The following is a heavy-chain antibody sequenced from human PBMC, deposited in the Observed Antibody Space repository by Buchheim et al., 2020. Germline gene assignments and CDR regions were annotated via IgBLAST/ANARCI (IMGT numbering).Heavy chain of an antibody. CDR2: ISGSGGST. Sequence: EVQLLESGGGLVQPGGSLRLSCAASGFTFSSYAMSWDRQAPGKGLEWVSAISGSGGSTYYADSVKGRFTISRDNSKNTLYLQMNSLRAEDTAVYYCAKDGALRFLEWLPTYYFDYWGQGTL. D-gene: IGHD3-3*01. CDR3: AKDGALRFLEWLPTYYFDY. CDR1: GFTFSSYA. V-gene: IGHV3-23*01. J-gene: IGHJ4*02.